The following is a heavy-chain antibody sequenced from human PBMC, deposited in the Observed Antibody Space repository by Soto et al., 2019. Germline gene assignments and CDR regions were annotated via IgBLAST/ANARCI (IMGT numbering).Heavy chain of an antibody. Sequence: QVQLQQWGAGLLKPSETLSLTCAVYGGSFSGYYWSWIRQPPGKGLEWIGEINHSGSTNYNPSLKSRVXXSXDXXKNQFSLKLSSVTAADTAVYYGARERGGYGDHLDYWGQGTLVTVSS. D-gene: IGHD4-17*01. CDR2: INHSGST. CDR1: GGSFSGYY. V-gene: IGHV4-34*01. CDR3: ARERGGYGDHLDY. J-gene: IGHJ4*02.